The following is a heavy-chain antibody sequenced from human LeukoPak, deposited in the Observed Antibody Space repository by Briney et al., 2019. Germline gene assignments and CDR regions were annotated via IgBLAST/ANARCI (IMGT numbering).Heavy chain of an antibody. D-gene: IGHD1-20*01. CDR2: IIPIFGTA. J-gene: IGHJ4*02. CDR1: GGTFSSYA. CDR3: ARGQRLTGTTVVFDY. Sequence: VASVKVSCKASGGTFSSYAISWVRQAPGQGLEWMGGIIPIFGTANYAQKFQGRVTITADESTSTAYMELSSLRSEDTAVYYCARGQRLTGTTVVFDYWGQGTLVTVSS. V-gene: IGHV1-69*01.